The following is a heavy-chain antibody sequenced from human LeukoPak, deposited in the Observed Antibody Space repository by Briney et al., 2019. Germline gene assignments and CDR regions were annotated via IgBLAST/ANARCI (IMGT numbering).Heavy chain of an antibody. CDR1: GDSIKSNNLY. V-gene: IGHV4-39*02. Sequence: NASETLSLTCTVSGDSIKSNNLYWGWIRRPPGKGLEWIGGISSSGNTYYNPSLKSRITISVDTSKNHFSLKLSSVTAADTAVYYCARLGAGPTYYDFWSGYSSFYFDYWGQGTLVTVSS. J-gene: IGHJ4*02. CDR3: ARLGAGPTYYDFWSGYSSFYFDY. CDR2: ISSSGNT. D-gene: IGHD3-3*01.